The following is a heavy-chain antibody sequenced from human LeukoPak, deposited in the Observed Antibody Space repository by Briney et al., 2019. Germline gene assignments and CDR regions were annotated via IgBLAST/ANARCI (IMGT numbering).Heavy chain of an antibody. CDR3: ARNYDFWSGSLDY. Sequence: SETLSLTCTVSGGSISSGGYYWSWIRQHPGKGLEWIGYIYYSGSTYYNPSLKSRVTISVDTSKNQFSLKLSSVTAADTAVYYCARNYDFWSGSLDYWGQGTLVTVSS. D-gene: IGHD3-3*01. CDR2: IYYSGST. V-gene: IGHV4-31*03. J-gene: IGHJ4*02. CDR1: GGSISSGGYY.